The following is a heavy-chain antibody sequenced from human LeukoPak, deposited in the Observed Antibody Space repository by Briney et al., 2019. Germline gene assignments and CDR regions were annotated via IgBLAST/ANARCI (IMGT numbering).Heavy chain of an antibody. CDR3: ARDWDGNWFDP. V-gene: IGHV3-66*01. CDR2: IYSGGST. D-gene: IGHD1-26*01. Sequence: PGGSLRLSCAASGFTFSTNYMSWVRQAPGKGLEWVSVIYSGGSTYYSDSVKGKFTISRDNSKNTLYLQMKSLRAEDTAVYYCARDWDGNWFDPWAREPWSPSSQ. CDR1: GFTFSTNY. J-gene: IGHJ5*02.